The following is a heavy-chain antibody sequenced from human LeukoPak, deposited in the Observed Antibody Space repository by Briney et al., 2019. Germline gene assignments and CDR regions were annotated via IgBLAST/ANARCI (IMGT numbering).Heavy chain of an antibody. CDR1: GFTFSGSA. V-gene: IGHV3-30-3*01. Sequence: GGSLRLSCAASGFTFSGSAMHWVRQAPGKGLEWVAVISYDGSNKYYADSVKGRFTISRDNSKNTLYLQMNSLRAEDTAVYYCAKVVVGATRGFDYWGQGTLVTVSS. CDR3: AKVVVGATRGFDY. D-gene: IGHD1-26*01. CDR2: ISYDGSNK. J-gene: IGHJ4*02.